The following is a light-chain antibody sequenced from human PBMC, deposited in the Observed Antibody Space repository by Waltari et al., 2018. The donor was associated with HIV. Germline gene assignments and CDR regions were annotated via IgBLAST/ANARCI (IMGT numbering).Light chain of an antibody. CDR3: QQYSNSPT. Sequence: EIVLTQSPGTLSLSPGERATLSCRASQSVSNSYLAWYQQKPGQAPRLLIYGASSRATGIPDFTLTISRLEPEDFAVYYCQQYSNSPTFGQG. CDR2: GAS. J-gene: IGKJ1*01. CDR1: QSVSNSY. V-gene: IGKV3-20*01.